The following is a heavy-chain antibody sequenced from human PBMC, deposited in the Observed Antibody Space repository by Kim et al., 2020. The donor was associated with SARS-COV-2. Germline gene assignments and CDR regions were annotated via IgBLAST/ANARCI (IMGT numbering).Heavy chain of an antibody. D-gene: IGHD3-22*01. CDR3: ARGGAYYYDSSGYFDY. Sequence: KFQGRVTMTSDTSTSTVYMELSSLRSEDTAVYYCARGGAYYYDSSGYFDYWGQGTLVTVSS. J-gene: IGHJ4*02. V-gene: IGHV1-46*01.